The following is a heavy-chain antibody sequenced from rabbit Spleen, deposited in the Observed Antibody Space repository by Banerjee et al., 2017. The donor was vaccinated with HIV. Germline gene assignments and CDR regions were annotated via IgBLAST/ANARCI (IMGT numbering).Heavy chain of an antibody. V-gene: IGHV1S7*01. Sequence: QLVESGGGLVQPGGSLKLSCKASGFDFSTYSMSWVRQAPGKGLEWIGYIVPIFGVTYYANWVNGRFTISSHNAQNTLYLQLNSLTAADTATYFCVRGASSSGYYNLWGQGTLVTVS. D-gene: IGHD1-1*01. J-gene: IGHJ4*01. CDR3: VRGASSSGYYNL. CDR2: IVPIFGVT. CDR1: GFDFSTYS.